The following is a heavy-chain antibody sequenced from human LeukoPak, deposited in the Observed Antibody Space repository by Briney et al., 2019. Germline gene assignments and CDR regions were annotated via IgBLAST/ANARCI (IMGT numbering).Heavy chain of an antibody. Sequence: GGSLRLSCAASGFTFSSYEMNWVRQAPGKGLEWVSYISSSGCNIYYADSVKGRFTISREIAKNSLYLKMNGLRAEDTVVYYCARRTYYYYGMDFWGQGTTVTVSS. J-gene: IGHJ6*02. CDR1: GFTFSSYE. V-gene: IGHV3-48*03. CDR3: ARRTYYYYGMDF. CDR2: ISSSGCNI.